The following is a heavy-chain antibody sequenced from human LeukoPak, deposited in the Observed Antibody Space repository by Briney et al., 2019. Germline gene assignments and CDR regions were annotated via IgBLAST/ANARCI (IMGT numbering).Heavy chain of an antibody. D-gene: IGHD3-16*01. CDR2: MNPNSGNT. CDR3: ARGRGSGHKENWFDP. J-gene: IGHJ5*02. Sequence: ASVKVSCKASGYTFTTYDINWVRQAPRHRLERMGWMNPNSGNTGYTQKFQGRVTMTRNTSISTAYMELGTLRSEDTAVYYCARGRGSGHKENWFDPWGQGTLVTVSS. CDR1: GYTFTTYD. V-gene: IGHV1-8*01.